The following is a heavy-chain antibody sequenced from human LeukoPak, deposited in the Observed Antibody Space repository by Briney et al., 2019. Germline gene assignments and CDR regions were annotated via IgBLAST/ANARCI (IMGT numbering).Heavy chain of an antibody. CDR1: GGPIRTYY. CDR3: ATVGSGYQPFDY. V-gene: IGHV4-59*01. J-gene: IGHJ4*02. CDR2: IYYSGGT. D-gene: IGHD6-25*01. Sequence: SETLSLTCTVSGGPIRTYYWSWIRQPPGKGLEWIGYIYYSGGTNYNPSLKSRVTLSVDTSKNQFSLKLSSVTAADTAVYYCATVGSGYQPFDYWGQGTLVTVSS.